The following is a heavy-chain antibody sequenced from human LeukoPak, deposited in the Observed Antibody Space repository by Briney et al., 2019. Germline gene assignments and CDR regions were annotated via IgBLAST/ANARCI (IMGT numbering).Heavy chain of an antibody. D-gene: IGHD2-2*01. CDR2: ISGSGGST. Sequence: GSLRLSCAASGFTFSSYAMSWVRQAPGKGLEWVSAISGSGGSTYYADSVKGRFTISRDNSKNTLYLQMDSLRAEDTAVYYCAKDADIVVVPAAQEADAFDIWGQGTMVTVSS. CDR1: GFTFSSYA. CDR3: AKDADIVVVPAAQEADAFDI. J-gene: IGHJ3*02. V-gene: IGHV3-23*01.